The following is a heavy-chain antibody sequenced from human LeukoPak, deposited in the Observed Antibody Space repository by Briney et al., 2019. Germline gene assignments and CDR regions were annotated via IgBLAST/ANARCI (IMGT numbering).Heavy chain of an antibody. J-gene: IGHJ4*02. CDR3: ARGETTINHGYNSYFDY. CDR1: GGTFSSYA. CDR2: IIPIFGTA. V-gene: IGHV1-69*05. Sequence: SVKVSCKASGGTFSSYAISWVRQAPGQGLEWMGGIIPIFGTANYAQKFQGRVTITTDGSTSTAYMELSSLRSEDTAVYYCARGETTINHGYNSYFDYWGQGTLVTVSS. D-gene: IGHD5-24*01.